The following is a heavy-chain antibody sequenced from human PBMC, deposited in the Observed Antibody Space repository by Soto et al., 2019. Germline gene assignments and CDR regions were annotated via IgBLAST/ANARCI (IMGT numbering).Heavy chain of an antibody. CDR1: GFTFRSYC. CDR2: ISYAGRKK. Sequence: GGSLRLSCEACGFTFRSYCIHWVRQVPGKGLEWVAGISYAGRKKLYAGPVKGRFTISRDDSKNTLFLQLHSLRDEDTALYYCAKDGGDIAVLTAIYGLDLWGQGTTVTVSS. V-gene: IGHV3-30*18. CDR3: AKDGGDIAVLTAIYGLDL. J-gene: IGHJ6*02. D-gene: IGHD5-18*01.